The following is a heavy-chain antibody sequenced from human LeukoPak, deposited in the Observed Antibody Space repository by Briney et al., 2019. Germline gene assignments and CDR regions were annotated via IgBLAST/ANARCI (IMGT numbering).Heavy chain of an antibody. Sequence: PGGSLRLSCAASGFTFSSYGMSWVRQAPGKGLEWVSAISGSGGSTYYADSVKGRFTISRDNAKNSLYLQMNSLRAEDTAVYYCARGLHPSYYYYYMDVWGKGTTVTVSS. CDR3: ARGLHPSYYYYYMDV. V-gene: IGHV3-23*01. CDR2: ISGSGGST. CDR1: GFTFSSYG. J-gene: IGHJ6*03. D-gene: IGHD4-11*01.